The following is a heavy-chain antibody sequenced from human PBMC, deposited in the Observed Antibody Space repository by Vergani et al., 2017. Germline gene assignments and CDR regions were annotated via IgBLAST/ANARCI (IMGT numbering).Heavy chain of an antibody. CDR3: TGHYYGSGDYYYYGMDV. Sequence: EVQLVESGGGLVKPGGSLRLSCAASGFTFSNAWMSWVRQAPGKGLEWVGRIKSKTDGGTTDYAAPVKGRFAISRDDSKNTLYLQMNSLKTEDTAVYYCTGHYYGSGDYYYYGMDVWGQGTTVTVSS. V-gene: IGHV3-15*01. CDR1: GFTFSNAW. J-gene: IGHJ6*02. CDR2: IKSKTDGGTT. D-gene: IGHD3-10*01.